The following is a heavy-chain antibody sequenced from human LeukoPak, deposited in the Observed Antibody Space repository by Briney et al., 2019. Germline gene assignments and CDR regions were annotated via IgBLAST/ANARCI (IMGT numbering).Heavy chain of an antibody. D-gene: IGHD2-8*02. CDR2: LGVNGISA. Sequence: QPGGSLRPSCSASGFTFSASAMHWVRQAPGKGLEYVSSLGVNGISAYYADSVRGRFSISRVNSKGTLFLQMSSLRVEDTAVYYCVKGQEVVYTPTFDFWGQGTLVTVSS. V-gene: IGHV3-64D*09. CDR3: VKGQEVVYTPTFDF. CDR1: GFTFSASA. J-gene: IGHJ4*02.